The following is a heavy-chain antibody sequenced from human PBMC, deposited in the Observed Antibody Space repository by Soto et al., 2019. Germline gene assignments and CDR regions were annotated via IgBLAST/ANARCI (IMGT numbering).Heavy chain of an antibody. V-gene: IGHV3-23*01. CDR2: ISAGGGST. CDR1: GFTFSSYA. J-gene: IGHJ3*02. Sequence: EVPLLESGGGLVQPGGSLRLSCAASGFTFSSYAMSWVRQAPGKGLEWVSAISAGGGSTYYADSVKGRFTISRDNSKNTLYLQMNRRSAEDTAVYYCALYYRRAFDMWGRGTLVTVSS. D-gene: IGHD1-26*01. CDR3: ALYYRRAFDM.